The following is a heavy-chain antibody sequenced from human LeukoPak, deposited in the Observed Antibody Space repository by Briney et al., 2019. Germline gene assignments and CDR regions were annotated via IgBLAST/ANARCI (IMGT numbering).Heavy chain of an antibody. Sequence: PGGSLRLSCAASGFTFSDYYMSWIRQAPGKGLEWVSYISSSGSTIYYADSVKGRFTISRDNAKNSLYLQMNSLRAEDTAVYYCARAFSDYVIPDWFDPWGQGTLVTVSS. V-gene: IGHV3-11*04. CDR1: GFTFSDYY. D-gene: IGHD5-12*01. J-gene: IGHJ5*02. CDR3: ARAFSDYVIPDWFDP. CDR2: ISSSGSTI.